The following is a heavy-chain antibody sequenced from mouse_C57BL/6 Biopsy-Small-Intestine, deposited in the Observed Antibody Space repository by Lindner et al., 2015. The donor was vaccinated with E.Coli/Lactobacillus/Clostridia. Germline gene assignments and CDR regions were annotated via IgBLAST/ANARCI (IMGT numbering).Heavy chain of an antibody. CDR3: ARYGTTGGYHAMDY. CDR2: IRNKANGYTT. CDR1: GFTFTDYY. Sequence: VQLQESGGGLVQPGGSLSLSCAASGFTFTDYYVSWVRQPPGKALEWLGFIRNKANGYTTEYSASVKGRFTISRDNSQSILYLQMNALRAEDSATYYCARYGTTGGYHAMDYWGQGTSVTVSS. D-gene: IGHD2-14*01. J-gene: IGHJ4*01. V-gene: IGHV7-3*01.